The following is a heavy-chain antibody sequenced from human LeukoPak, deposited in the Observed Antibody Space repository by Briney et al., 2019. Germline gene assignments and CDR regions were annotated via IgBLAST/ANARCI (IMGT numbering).Heavy chain of an antibody. CDR3: ARDRFTMVRGVMVSWFDP. D-gene: IGHD3-10*01. CDR2: IYSGGST. J-gene: IGHJ5*02. Sequence: GGSLRLSCAASGFTVSSNYMSWVRQAPGKGLEWVSVIYSGGSTYYTDSVKGRLTISRDNSKNTLYLQMNSLRAEDTAVYYCARDRFTMVRGVMVSWFDPWGQGTLVTVSS. V-gene: IGHV3-53*01. CDR1: GFTVSSNY.